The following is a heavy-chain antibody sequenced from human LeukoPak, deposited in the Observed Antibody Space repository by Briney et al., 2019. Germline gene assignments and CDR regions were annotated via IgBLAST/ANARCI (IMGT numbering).Heavy chain of an antibody. CDR3: ARGGPGYYLDY. CDR1: GFTFSSHD. Sequence: PGGSLRPSCAASGFTFSSHDMHWVRQATGKGLEWVSTIGTAGDTYYPGSVKGRFTISRENAKTSLYLQMNILKAGDTAVYYCARGGPGYYLDYWGQGTLVTVSP. J-gene: IGHJ4*02. V-gene: IGHV3-13*01. CDR2: IGTAGDT.